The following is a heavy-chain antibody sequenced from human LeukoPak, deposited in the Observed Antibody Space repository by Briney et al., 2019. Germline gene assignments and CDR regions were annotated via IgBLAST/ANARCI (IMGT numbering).Heavy chain of an antibody. J-gene: IGHJ4*02. CDR1: GYTFTGYY. Sequence: GASVKVSCKASGYTFTGYYMHWVRQAPGQGLEWMGWINPNSGGTNYAQKFQGRVTMTRDTSISTAYMELSRLRSDDTAMYYCARDVGEYCSSTSCYASDYWGQGTLVTVSS. D-gene: IGHD2-2*01. CDR2: INPNSGGT. CDR3: ARDVGEYCSSTSCYASDY. V-gene: IGHV1-2*02.